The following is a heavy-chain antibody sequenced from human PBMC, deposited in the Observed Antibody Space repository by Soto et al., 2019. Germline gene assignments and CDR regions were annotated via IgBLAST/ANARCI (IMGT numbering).Heavy chain of an antibody. CDR2: IYHSGNT. CDR3: SIWSGYSYGMDV. V-gene: IGHV4-4*02. J-gene: IGHJ6*02. CDR1: VGSISSSNW. Sequence: SETLSLTCIVSVGSISSSNWWSWVRQPPGKGLEWIGEIYHSGNTNYNPSLKSRVTISVDKSKNQFSLKLRSVTAADTAVYYCSIWSGYSYGMDVWGQGTTVTVSS. D-gene: IGHD3-3*01.